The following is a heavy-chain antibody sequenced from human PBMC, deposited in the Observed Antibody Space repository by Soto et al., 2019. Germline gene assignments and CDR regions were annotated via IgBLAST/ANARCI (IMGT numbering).Heavy chain of an antibody. Sequence: PGGSLRLSCAASGFTFSSYAMSWVRQAPGKGLEWVSYINSGGTSKKYTDSVEGRFTISRDTALNSLYLQMDSLRDEDTAIYYCERENSGDAFDFWGQGILVTVSS. V-gene: IGHV3-21*06. D-gene: IGHD4-17*01. CDR2: INSGGTSK. CDR3: ERENSGDAFDF. CDR1: GFTFSSYA. J-gene: IGHJ4*02.